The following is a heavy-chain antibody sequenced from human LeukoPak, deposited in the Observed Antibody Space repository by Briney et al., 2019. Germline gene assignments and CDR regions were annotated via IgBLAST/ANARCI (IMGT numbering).Heavy chain of an antibody. CDR2: MNPNSGDT. Sequence: ASVKVSCKASGYTFTSYEINWVRQATGQGLEWMGWMNPNSGDTGYAQKFLGRVTLTRNTSTSTAYMELSSLRSEDTAVYYCARDRGYYYDSSGYPTNFDYWGQGTLVTVSS. D-gene: IGHD3-22*01. CDR1: GYTFTSYE. CDR3: ARDRGYYYDSSGYPTNFDY. J-gene: IGHJ4*02. V-gene: IGHV1-8*01.